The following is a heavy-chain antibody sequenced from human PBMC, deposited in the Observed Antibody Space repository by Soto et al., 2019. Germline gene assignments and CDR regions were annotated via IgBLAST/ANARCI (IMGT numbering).Heavy chain of an antibody. CDR1: GGSISSENW. CDR3: AKNGYTRFDY. CDR2: IYHRGST. D-gene: IGHD5-12*01. Sequence: QVQLQESGPGLVKPSGTLSLTCAVSGGSISSENWWSWVRQSPGKGLEWIGEIYHRGSTNHSPSLTSRVSISVDKSKTQFALNLTSVTAADTAVYYCAKNGYTRFDYWGQGILVTVSS. J-gene: IGHJ4*02. V-gene: IGHV4-4*02.